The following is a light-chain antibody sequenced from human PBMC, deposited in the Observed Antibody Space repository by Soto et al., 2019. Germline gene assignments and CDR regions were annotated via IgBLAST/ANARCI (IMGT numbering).Light chain of an antibody. CDR2: EVT. J-gene: IGLJ2*01. CDR1: SSDVGGYNY. CDR3: SSYTSTNHVV. V-gene: IGLV2-14*01. Sequence: QSVLTQPASVSGSPGQSITISCTGTSSDVGGYNYVSWYQQHPGKAPKLVIYEVTKRPSGVSNRFSGSKSGNTASLTISGLQAEYETDYYCSSYTSTNHVVFGGGTKVTVL.